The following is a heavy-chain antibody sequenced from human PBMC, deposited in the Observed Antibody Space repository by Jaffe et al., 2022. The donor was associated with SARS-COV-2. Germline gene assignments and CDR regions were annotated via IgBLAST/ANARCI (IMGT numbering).Heavy chain of an antibody. CDR2: IYPGDLDT. CDR1: GYSFTSYW. CDR3: ARRNIVAVGTTYYGIDV. Sequence: EVQLVQSGAEVKRPGESLKISCEASGYSFTSYWIGWVRQLPGKGLEWVGLIYPGDLDTRYSPPFQGQVTVSADRSTSTVYLQWSSLKASDTGTYYCARRNIVAVGTTYYGIDVWGQGATVTVSS. V-gene: IGHV5-51*01. J-gene: IGHJ6*02. D-gene: IGHD5-12*01.